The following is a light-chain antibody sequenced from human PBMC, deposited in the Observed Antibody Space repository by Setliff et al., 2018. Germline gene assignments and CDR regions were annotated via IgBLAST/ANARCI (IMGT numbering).Light chain of an antibody. CDR3: SSYTSSSIFV. Sequence: QSVLTQPASVSGSPGQSITISCTGTSSDVGGYNSVSWYQQHPGKAPKLMIYDVSNRPSGVSNRFSGSKSGNTASLTISGLQAEDEADYYCSSYTSSSIFVFGTGTKGTVL. CDR1: SSDVGGYNS. V-gene: IGLV2-14*03. J-gene: IGLJ1*01. CDR2: DVS.